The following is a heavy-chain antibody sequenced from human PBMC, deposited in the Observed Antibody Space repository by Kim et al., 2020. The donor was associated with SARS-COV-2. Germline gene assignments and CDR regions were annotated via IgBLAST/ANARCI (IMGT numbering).Heavy chain of an antibody. Sequence: SETLSLTCAVYGGSFSGPYWNWIRPSPGLGLEWMGEINHSGIANYNPSLKSRVTLSVDTSKNQFSLKLSSVTAADTAVYYFSRRAAGVDSWRNGTPVPVS. CDR3: SRRAAGVDS. CDR1: GGSFSGPY. CDR2: INHSGIA. V-gene: IGHV4-34*01. J-gene: IGHJ5*01.